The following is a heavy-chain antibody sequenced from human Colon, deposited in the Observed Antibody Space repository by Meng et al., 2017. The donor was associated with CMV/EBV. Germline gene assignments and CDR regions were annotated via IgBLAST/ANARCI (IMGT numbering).Heavy chain of an antibody. CDR1: NGSLTNPH. V-gene: IGHV4-59*11. CDR2: VHVSGTT. CDR3: ARDGGGRRRYLIWDY. J-gene: IGHJ4*02. D-gene: IGHD2/OR15-2a*01. Sequence: SETLSLTCTVSNGSLTNPHWAWVRRPPGKGLEWIAYVHVSGTTKYNPSLQSRVAISLDASKNQFSLKLTSVTAADTAVYYCARDGGGRRRYLIWDYWSPGTLVTVSS.